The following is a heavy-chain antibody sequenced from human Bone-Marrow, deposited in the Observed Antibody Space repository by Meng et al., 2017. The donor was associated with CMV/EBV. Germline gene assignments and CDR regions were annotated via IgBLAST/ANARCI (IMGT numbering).Heavy chain of an antibody. CDR2: ISYDGSNK. V-gene: IGHV3-30*04. CDR3: ARGLDRGTPYYFDY. J-gene: IGHJ4*02. Sequence: GGSLRLSCAASGFTFSSYAMHWVRQAPGKGLEWVAVISYDGSNKYYADSVKGRFTISRDNSKNTLYLQMNSLRAEDTAVYYCARGLDRGTPYYFDYWGQGTLVTVSS. CDR1: GFTFSSYA. D-gene: IGHD3-10*01.